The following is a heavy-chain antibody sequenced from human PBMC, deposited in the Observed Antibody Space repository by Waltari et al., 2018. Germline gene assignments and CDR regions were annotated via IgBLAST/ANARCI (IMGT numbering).Heavy chain of an antibody. D-gene: IGHD2-2*01. V-gene: IGHV1-69*05. CDR2: VIPVLGTT. CDR3: ARGWLEVGPFDY. CDR1: VATFSRYV. Sequence: QVQLVQSGAEVKKPGSSVKVSCKASVATFSRYVITWVRQAPGHGLEWMGGVIPVLGTTNYAQKFQGRVTISTDVSTTTAYIDLSRLRSDETAVYYCARGWLEVGPFDYWGQGTLVTVSS. J-gene: IGHJ4*02.